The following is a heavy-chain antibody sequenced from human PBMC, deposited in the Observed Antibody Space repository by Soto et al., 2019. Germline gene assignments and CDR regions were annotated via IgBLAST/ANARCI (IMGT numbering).Heavy chain of an antibody. CDR1: GFTFSNYG. J-gene: IGHJ4*02. CDR2: IWYDGSNK. V-gene: IGHV3-33*01. CDR3: ARQGAGCWYLAY. Sequence: QVQLVESGGGVVQPGRSLRLSCAASGFTFSNYGMHWVRQAPGKGLEWVAVIWYDGSNKYYADSVKGRFTISRDNSKNTLYLQMNSLRAEDTAVYYCARQGAGCWYLAYWGQGTLVTVAS. D-gene: IGHD6-13*01.